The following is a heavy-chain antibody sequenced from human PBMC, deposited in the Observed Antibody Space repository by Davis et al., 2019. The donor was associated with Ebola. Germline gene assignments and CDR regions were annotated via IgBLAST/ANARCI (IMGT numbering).Heavy chain of an antibody. CDR1: GGSISSSSYY. J-gene: IGHJ5*02. D-gene: IGHD6-13*01. V-gene: IGHV4-39*07. Sequence: PSETLSLTCTVSGGSISSSSYYWGWIRQPPGKGLEWIGTINYSGTTYYSPSLKSRVTISVDTSKNQFSLKVSSVTAADTAVYYCARAPIAGAGTRWGTRWFDPWGQGTLVTVSS. CDR2: INYSGTT. CDR3: ARAPIAGAGTRWGTRWFDP.